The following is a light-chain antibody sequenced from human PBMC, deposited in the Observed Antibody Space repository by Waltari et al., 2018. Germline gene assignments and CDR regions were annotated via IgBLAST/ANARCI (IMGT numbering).Light chain of an antibody. CDR2: RAS. J-gene: IGKJ1*01. CDR1: PSAGTS. V-gene: IGKV3-15*01. Sequence: EIVMTQSPASLSVSPGDRVTLSCRASPSAGTSVAWYQQRPGRAPRLLVYRASTRASDIPARFSGSGSGTDFTLSISTLQSEDFAVYYCQQYDDWPRTFGQGTKVEIK. CDR3: QQYDDWPRT.